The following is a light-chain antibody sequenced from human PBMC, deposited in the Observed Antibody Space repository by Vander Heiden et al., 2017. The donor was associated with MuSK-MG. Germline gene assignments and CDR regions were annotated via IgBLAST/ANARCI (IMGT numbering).Light chain of an antibody. CDR2: DAS. Sequence: EIVLTQSPATLSLSPGERATHSCRASQTISSYLAWYQRKPGQAPRLLIYDASNRATGIPARFSGSGSGTDFTLTISSLEPEDFAVYYCQQRRNWPLTFGGGTKVEIK. CDR3: QQRRNWPLT. J-gene: IGKJ4*01. V-gene: IGKV3-11*01. CDR1: QTISSY.